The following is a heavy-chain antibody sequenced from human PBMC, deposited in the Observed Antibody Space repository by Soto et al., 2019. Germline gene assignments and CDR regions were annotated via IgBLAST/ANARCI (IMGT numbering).Heavy chain of an antibody. D-gene: IGHD3-10*01. CDR2: IRSRTYGATP. Sequence: EVQLVESGGGLVKPGRSLRLSCAVSGFNFGDYGMSWFRQAPGKGLEWVGFIRSRTYGATPEYAASAQGRFSISRDDSKNIAYLKMNRLRTEDTAVYFCTRAGTSGFYYDLGDYWGQGTLVTVSS. J-gene: IGHJ4*02. V-gene: IGHV3-49*05. CDR1: GFNFGDYG. CDR3: TRAGTSGFYYDLGDY.